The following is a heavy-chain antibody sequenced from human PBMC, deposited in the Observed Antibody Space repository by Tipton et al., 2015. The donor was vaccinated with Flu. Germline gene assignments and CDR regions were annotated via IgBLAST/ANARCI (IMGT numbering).Heavy chain of an antibody. Sequence: QLVQSGAEVKKPGASVRVSCKASGYIFITYYIHWVRQAPEQGLEWMGMINPSGGSTSYAQKFQGRVTMTRDTSTSTVYMELSSLRSEDTAVYFCARNVGSGFDHWGQGSLVTVSS. CDR2: INPSGGST. J-gene: IGHJ4*02. CDR1: GYIFITYY. D-gene: IGHD3-10*01. V-gene: IGHV1-46*01. CDR3: ARNVGSGFDH.